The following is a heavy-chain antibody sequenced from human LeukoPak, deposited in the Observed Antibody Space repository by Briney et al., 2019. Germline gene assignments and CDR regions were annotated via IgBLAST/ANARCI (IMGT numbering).Heavy chain of an antibody. CDR1: GYTLTELS. D-gene: IGHD3-10*01. CDR3: ATDLSSRTMVRGVITVNEY. CDR2: FDPEDGET. V-gene: IGHV1-24*01. Sequence: ASVKVSCKVSGYTLTELSMHWVRQAPGKGLEWMGGFDPEDGETIYAQKFQGRVTMTEDTSTDTAYMELSSLRSEDTAVYYCATDLSSRTMVRGVITVNEYWGQGTLVTVSS. J-gene: IGHJ4*02.